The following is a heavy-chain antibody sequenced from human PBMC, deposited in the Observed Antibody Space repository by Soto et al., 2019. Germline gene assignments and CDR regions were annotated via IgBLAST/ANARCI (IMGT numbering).Heavy chain of an antibody. CDR1: AFTSRHYA. D-gene: IGHD3-16*01. Sequence: HPGGSLRLSCVASAFTSRHYAIHWARQAPGKGLEWVSGFDFNSGRIGYTDSVKGRFTISRDNAKNSLSLEMNSLRVEDTALYYCTKDLVPGGADVWGHGTTVTVSS. CDR2: FDFNSGRI. J-gene: IGHJ6*02. CDR3: TKDLVPGGADV. V-gene: IGHV3-9*02.